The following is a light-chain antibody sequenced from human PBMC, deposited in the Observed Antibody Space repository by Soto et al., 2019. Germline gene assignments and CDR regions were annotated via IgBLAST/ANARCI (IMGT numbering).Light chain of an antibody. J-gene: IGKJ4*01. Sequence: EIVLTQSPATLSLSPGERATLSCRASQSVSSYLAWYQQKPGQAPRLLIYDASNRATRITARFSGSGSGTDFTLTISSLEPEDFAVYYCQQRSNWGLTFGGGTKV. V-gene: IGKV3-11*01. CDR1: QSVSSY. CDR3: QQRSNWGLT. CDR2: DAS.